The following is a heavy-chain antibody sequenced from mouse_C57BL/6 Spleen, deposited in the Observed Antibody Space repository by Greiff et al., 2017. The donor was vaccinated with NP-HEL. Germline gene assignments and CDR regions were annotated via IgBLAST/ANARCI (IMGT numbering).Heavy chain of an antibody. J-gene: IGHJ2*01. Sequence: EVKLQESGPGLVKPSQSLSLTCSVTGYSITSGYYWNWIRQFPGNKLEWMGYISYDGSNNYNPSLKNRISITRDTSKNQFFLKLNSVTTEDTATYYCARGTAQATGYWGQGTTLTVSS. CDR3: ARGTAQATGY. D-gene: IGHD3-2*02. V-gene: IGHV3-6*01. CDR2: ISYDGSN. CDR1: GYSITSGYY.